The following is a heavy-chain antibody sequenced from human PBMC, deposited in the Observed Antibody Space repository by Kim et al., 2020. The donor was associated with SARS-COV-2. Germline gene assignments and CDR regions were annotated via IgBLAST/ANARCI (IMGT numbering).Heavy chain of an antibody. CDR3: ARDLYDPDDAFDI. Sequence: SETLSLTCTVSGDSISNGDYYWSWIRQPPGKGLEWIGYIYYSGRTSYNPSLKSRLTISVDTSQNQFSLKLSSVTAADTAVYYCARDLYDPDDAFDIWGQGTLVTVSS. D-gene: IGHD2-2*02. V-gene: IGHV4-30-4*01. CDR2: IYYSGRT. CDR1: GDSISNGDYY. J-gene: IGHJ3*02.